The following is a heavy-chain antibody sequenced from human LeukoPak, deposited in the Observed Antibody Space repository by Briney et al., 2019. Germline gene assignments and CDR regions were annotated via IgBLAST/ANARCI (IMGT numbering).Heavy chain of an antibody. CDR1: GFTFSTYA. D-gene: IGHD2-8*01. V-gene: IGHV3-23*01. J-gene: IGHJ4*02. CDR3: ATYGNGWFQPLDN. CDR2: ISGSGGST. Sequence: GGSLRLSCAASGFTFSTYAMSWVRQAPGKGLEWVSVISGSGGSTYYADSMKGRFTISRDNSENTLYLQMNSLRAEDTAVYYCATYGNGWFQPLDNWGQGTLVTVSS.